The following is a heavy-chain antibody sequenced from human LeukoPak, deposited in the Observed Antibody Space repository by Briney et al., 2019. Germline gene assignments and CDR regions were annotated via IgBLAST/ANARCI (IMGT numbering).Heavy chain of an antibody. CDR1: GFTFSSYY. D-gene: IGHD6-13*01. CDR2: IKQDGSEK. V-gene: IGHV3-7*01. Sequence: GGSLRLSCAASGFTFSSYYMNWVRQAPGKGLEWVANIKQDGSEKHYVDSVKGRFTISRDNANDALYLQMNSLRAEDTAVYYCARGKIAAVSWGQGTLVTVSS. J-gene: IGHJ5*02. CDR3: ARGKIAAVS.